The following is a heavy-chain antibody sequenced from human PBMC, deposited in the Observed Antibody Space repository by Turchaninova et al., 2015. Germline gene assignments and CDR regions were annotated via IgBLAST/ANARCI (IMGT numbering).Heavy chain of an antibody. CDR3: ARSIAAYYFDY. CDR1: GDSVSSNSSA. CDR2: TYYRSKWSN. J-gene: IGHJ4*02. Sequence: QVQLQQSGPGLVKPSQTLSLTCAISGDSVSSNSSAWNWFRQSPSRGLEWLGRTYYRSKWSNDYSLSLKSRITINPVTSKNQFSLQLNSVTPEDTAVYYCARSIAAYYFDYWGQGTLVTVSS. D-gene: IGHD6-6*01. V-gene: IGHV6-1*01.